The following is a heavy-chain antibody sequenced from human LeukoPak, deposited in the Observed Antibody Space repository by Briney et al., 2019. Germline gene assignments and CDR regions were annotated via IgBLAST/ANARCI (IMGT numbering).Heavy chain of an antibody. CDR2: ISAYNGNT. CDR3: ARDKEWELTRKLDY. J-gene: IGHJ4*02. Sequence: GASVKVSCKASGYTFTGYGISWVRQAPGQGLEWMGWISAYNGNTNYAQKLQGRVTTTTDTSTSTAYMELRSLRSDDTAVYYCARDKEWELTRKLDYWGQGTLVTVSS. D-gene: IGHD1-26*01. V-gene: IGHV1-18*01. CDR1: GYTFTGYG.